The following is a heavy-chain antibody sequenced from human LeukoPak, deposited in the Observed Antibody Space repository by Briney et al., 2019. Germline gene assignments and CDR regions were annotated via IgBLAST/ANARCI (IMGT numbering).Heavy chain of an antibody. J-gene: IGHJ4*02. CDR3: ARSIAAAGTLGWRFPTFVDY. CDR1: GYSISSGYY. D-gene: IGHD6-13*01. Sequence: ETLSLTCTVSGYSISSGYYWGWIRQPPGKGLEWIGSIYHSGSTNYNPSLKSRVTISVDTSKNQFSLKLSSVTAADTAVYYCARSIAAAGTLGWRFPTFVDYWGQGTLVTVSS. CDR2: IYHSGST. V-gene: IGHV4-38-2*02.